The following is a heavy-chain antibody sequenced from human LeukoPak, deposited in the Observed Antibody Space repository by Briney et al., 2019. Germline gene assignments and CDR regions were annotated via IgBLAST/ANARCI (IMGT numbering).Heavy chain of an antibody. CDR1: GFTVSSNY. V-gene: IGHV3-66*01. J-gene: IGHJ4*02. D-gene: IGHD3-22*01. CDR3: ASSSGYYDSSGQLDY. Sequence: GGSLRLSCAASGFTVSSNYMSWVRQAPGKGLEWVSVIYSGGSTYYADSVKGRFTISRDNSKNTLYLQMNSLRAEDTAVYYCASSSGYYDSSGQLDYWGQGTLVTVSS. CDR2: IYSGGST.